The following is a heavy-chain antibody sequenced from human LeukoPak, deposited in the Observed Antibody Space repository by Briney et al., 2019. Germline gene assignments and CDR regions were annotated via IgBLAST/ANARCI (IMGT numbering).Heavy chain of an antibody. CDR3: ARLYYGSGIPTGY. CDR1: GFTFSNAW. V-gene: IGHV3-21*01. Sequence: PGGSLRLSCAASGFTFSNAWMNWVRQAPGKGLEWVSSISSSSSYIYYADSVKGRFTISRDNAKNSLYLQMNSLRAEDTAVYYCARLYYGSGIPTGYWGQGTLVTVSS. J-gene: IGHJ4*02. CDR2: ISSSSSYI. D-gene: IGHD3-10*01.